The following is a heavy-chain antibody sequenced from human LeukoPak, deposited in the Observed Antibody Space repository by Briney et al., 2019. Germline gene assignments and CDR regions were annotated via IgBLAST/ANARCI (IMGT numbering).Heavy chain of an antibody. V-gene: IGHV4-38-2*02. CDR3: TRREGY. J-gene: IGHJ4*02. CDR1: GYSITSGYY. Sequence: SETLSLTCTVSGYSITSGYYWGWVRQSPGKGLEWIGVIYHSGSTHYNPSLKSRVTMSVDTSKNQFSLKLSSVTAADTAVYYCTRREGYWGQGTPVTVSS. CDR2: IYHSGST.